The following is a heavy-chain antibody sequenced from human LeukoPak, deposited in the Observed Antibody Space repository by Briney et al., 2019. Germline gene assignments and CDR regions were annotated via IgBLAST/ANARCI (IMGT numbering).Heavy chain of an antibody. V-gene: IGHV3-23*01. CDR1: GFIFSGCA. J-gene: IGHJ4*02. CDR2: ISGSGDTT. Sequence: PGGSLRLSCAASGFIFSGCAMSWVRQAPGKGLEWVSGISGSGDTTHYADSVEGRFTISRDNAKKTVNLQMNSLRAEDTAIYYCAKDTTYSGSYFFHWGQGTLVTVSS. D-gene: IGHD1-26*01. CDR3: AKDTTYSGSYFFH.